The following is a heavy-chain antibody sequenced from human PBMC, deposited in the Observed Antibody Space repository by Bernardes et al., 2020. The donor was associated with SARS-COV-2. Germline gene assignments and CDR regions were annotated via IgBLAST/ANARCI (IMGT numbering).Heavy chain of an antibody. V-gene: IGHV3-74*01. CDR2: IDYGGTTT. Sequence: GGSLRLSCAASGFTFSGYWMHWVRQAPGKGLVWVSRIDYGGTTTDYADSVKGRFTISRDNAKNTLYLQMNSLRAEDAALYYCARGSGNYYFDYWGQGTLVTVSS. CDR1: GFTFSGYW. J-gene: IGHJ4*02. D-gene: IGHD1-26*01. CDR3: ARGSGNYYFDY.